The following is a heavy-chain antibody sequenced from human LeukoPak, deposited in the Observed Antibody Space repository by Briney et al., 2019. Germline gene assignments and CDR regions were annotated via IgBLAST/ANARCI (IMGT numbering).Heavy chain of an antibody. CDR1: GFTFSSYD. V-gene: IGHV3-23*01. CDR2: IAFSGGST. J-gene: IGHJ4*02. Sequence: GGSLRLSCATSGFTFSSYDMSWVRQAPGKGLEWVSAIAFSGGSTYYADSVKGRFTISRDNSKNTLYLQMNSLRVEDTSVYYCALMAARRDGDYWGQGTLVTVPS. D-gene: IGHD6-6*01. CDR3: ALMAARRDGDY.